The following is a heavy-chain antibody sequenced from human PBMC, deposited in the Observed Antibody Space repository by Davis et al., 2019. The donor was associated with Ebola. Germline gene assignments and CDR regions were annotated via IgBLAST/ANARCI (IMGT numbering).Heavy chain of an antibody. CDR1: GYSFTSYW. D-gene: IGHD3-3*01. J-gene: IGHJ4*02. Sequence: GGSLRLSCKGSGYSFTSYWIGWVRQMPGKGLEWMGIIYPGDSDTRYSPSFQGQVTISADKSISTAYLQWSSLKASDTAMYYCARLGSTAIFGGGGFDYWGQGTLVTVSS. CDR3: ARLGSTAIFGGGGFDY. V-gene: IGHV5-51*01. CDR2: IYPGDSDT.